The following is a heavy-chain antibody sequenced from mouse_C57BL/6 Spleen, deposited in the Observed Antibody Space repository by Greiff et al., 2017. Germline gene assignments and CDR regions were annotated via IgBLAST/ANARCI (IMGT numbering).Heavy chain of an antibody. D-gene: IGHD1-1*01. CDR1: GYTFTSYW. CDR3: ARGDYYCSSYDDC. V-gene: IGHV1-55*01. Sequence: VQLQQSGAELVKPGASVKMSCKASGYTFTSYWITWVKQRPGQGLEWIGDIYPGSGSTNYNEKFKGKATLTVDTSSSTAYMQLSSLTSEDSAVYYCARGDYYCSSYDDCWGQGTTVTVAS. CDR2: IYPGSGST. J-gene: IGHJ2*01.